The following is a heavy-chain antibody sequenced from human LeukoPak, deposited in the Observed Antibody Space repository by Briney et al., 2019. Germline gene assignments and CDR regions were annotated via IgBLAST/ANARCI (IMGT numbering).Heavy chain of an antibody. Sequence: SETLSLTCTVSGGSISSGSYYWSWIRQPPGKGLEWIGYIYYSGSTNYNPSLKSRVTISVDTSKNQFSLKLSSVTAADTAVYYCARHYPQWELLTFDYWGQGTLVTVSS. CDR2: IYYSGST. J-gene: IGHJ4*02. D-gene: IGHD1-26*01. CDR1: GGSISSGSYY. CDR3: ARHYPQWELLTFDY. V-gene: IGHV4-61*01.